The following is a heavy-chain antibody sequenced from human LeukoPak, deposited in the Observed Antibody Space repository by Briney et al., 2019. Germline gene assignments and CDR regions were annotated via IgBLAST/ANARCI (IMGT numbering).Heavy chain of an antibody. J-gene: IGHJ6*02. D-gene: IGHD6-19*01. CDR1: GFTFSSYG. CDR3: AASGSGWFYGMDV. V-gene: IGHV3-33*01. Sequence: GGSLRLSCAASGFTFSSYGIHWVRQAPGKGLEWGAVIWYDGSNKYYADSVKGRFTISRENSKNALYLQMNSLRAEDTAVYYCAASGSGWFYGMDVWGQGTTVTVSS. CDR2: IWYDGSNK.